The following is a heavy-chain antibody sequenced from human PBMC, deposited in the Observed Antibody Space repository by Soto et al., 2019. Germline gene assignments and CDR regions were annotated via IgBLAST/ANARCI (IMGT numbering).Heavy chain of an antibody. Sequence: QVQLQESGPGLVKPSQTLSLTCTVSGGSISSGAYYWSWIRQHPGKGLEWIGYIYYSGSTYYNPSXKXRLXISVDTSKNLFSLKLSSVTAADTAVYYCAIYDSSGSRGFQHWGQGTLVTVSS. CDR2: IYYSGST. CDR3: AIYDSSGSRGFQH. J-gene: IGHJ1*01. CDR1: GGSISSGAYY. D-gene: IGHD3-22*01. V-gene: IGHV4-31*03.